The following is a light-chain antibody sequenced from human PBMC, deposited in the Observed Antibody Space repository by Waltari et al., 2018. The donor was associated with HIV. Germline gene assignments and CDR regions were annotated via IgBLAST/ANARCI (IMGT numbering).Light chain of an antibody. CDR2: AAS. CDR3: QKYNSAPLFT. Sequence: DIQMPQSPSSLSASVGDRVTITCRASQGISNYLAWYQQKPGKVPKLLIYAASTLQSGVPSRFSGSGSGTDFTLTIISLHPEDVATYYCQKYNSAPLFTFGPGTKVYI. V-gene: IGKV1-27*01. J-gene: IGKJ3*01. CDR1: QGISNY.